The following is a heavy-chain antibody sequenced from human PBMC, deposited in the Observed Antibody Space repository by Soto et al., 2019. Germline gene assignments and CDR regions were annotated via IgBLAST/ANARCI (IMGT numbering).Heavy chain of an antibody. CDR1: GGSISSSIYY. V-gene: IGHV4-39*02. J-gene: IGHJ4*02. D-gene: IGHD3-22*01. Sequence: PSETLSLTCTVSGGSISSSIYYWGWIRQPPGKGLEWIGSIYYSGSTYYNPSLKSRVTISVDTSKNQFSLKLSSVTAADTAVYYCARENYYDSSGYCYWGQGTLVTV. CDR3: ARENYYDSSGYCY. CDR2: IYYSGST.